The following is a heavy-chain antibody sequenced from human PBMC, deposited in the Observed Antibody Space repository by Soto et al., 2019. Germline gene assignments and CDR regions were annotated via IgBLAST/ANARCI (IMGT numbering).Heavy chain of an antibody. J-gene: IGHJ3*02. Sequence: PGGSLRLSCAASGFTFSSYAMNWVRQVPGKGLEWVSAVSGSGGSTYYADSVKGRFTISRDNSKNTMYLQMNSLRAEDTALYYCANSLVRGPPAIWGQGTMVPVS. CDR1: GFTFSSYA. CDR3: ANSLVRGPPAI. CDR2: VSGSGGST. V-gene: IGHV3-23*01. D-gene: IGHD3-10*01.